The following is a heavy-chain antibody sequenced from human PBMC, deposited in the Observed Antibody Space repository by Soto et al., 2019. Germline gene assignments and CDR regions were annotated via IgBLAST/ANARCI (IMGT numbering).Heavy chain of an antibody. D-gene: IGHD4-17*01. CDR1: GGSISSSSYY. CDR3: ARAGKYGDSFDY. J-gene: IGHJ4*02. V-gene: IGHV4-39*07. CDR2: IYYSGST. Sequence: PSETLSLTCTVSGGSISSSSYYWGWIRQPPGKGLEWIGSIYYSGSTYYNPSLKSRVTISVDTSKNQFSLKLSSVTAADTAVYYCARAGKYGDSFDYWGQGTLVTVSS.